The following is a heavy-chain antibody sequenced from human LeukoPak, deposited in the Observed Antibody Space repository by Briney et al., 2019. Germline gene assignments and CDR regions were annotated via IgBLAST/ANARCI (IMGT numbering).Heavy chain of an antibody. J-gene: IGHJ4*02. V-gene: IGHV4-34*01. Sequence: PSETLSLTCAVYGGSFSGYYWSWIRQPPGKGLEWIGEINHSGSTNYNPSLKSRVTISVDTSKNQFSLKLSSVTAADTVVYYCARGGVGYSSSWYGYWGQGTLVTVSS. CDR3: ARGGVGYSSSWYGY. CDR1: GGSFSGYY. D-gene: IGHD6-13*01. CDR2: INHSGST.